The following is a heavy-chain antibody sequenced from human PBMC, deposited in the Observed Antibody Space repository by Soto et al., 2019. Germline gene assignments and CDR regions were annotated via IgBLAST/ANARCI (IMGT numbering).Heavy chain of an antibody. D-gene: IGHD1-1*01. Sequence: QITLKESGPTRVRPTQTLTLTCTFSGFSLSTNGVGLGWIRQSPGKALERLALIYWDDDKRYSPSLKSRLTITKDTSKNQVVLTMPNMDPVDTATYYCAHSAGLQGNWNGGYFDFWGQGALVTVSS. CDR1: GFSLSTNGVG. V-gene: IGHV2-5*02. J-gene: IGHJ4*02. CDR2: IYWDDDK. CDR3: AHSAGLQGNWNGGYFDF.